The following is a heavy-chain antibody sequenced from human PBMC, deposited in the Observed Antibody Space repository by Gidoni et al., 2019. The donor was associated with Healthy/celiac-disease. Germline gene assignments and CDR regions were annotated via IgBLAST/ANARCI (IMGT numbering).Heavy chain of an antibody. D-gene: IGHD1-1*01. J-gene: IGHJ3*02. CDR2: IYYSGST. Sequence: QLQLQESGPGLVKPSETLSLTCTVSGGSISSSSYYWGWIRQPPGKGLEWIGSIYYSGSTYYNPSLKSRVTISVDTSKNQFSLKLSSVTAADTAVYYCARGLLETRAFDIWGQGTMVTVSS. CDR3: ARGLLETRAFDI. CDR1: GGSISSSSYY. V-gene: IGHV4-39*07.